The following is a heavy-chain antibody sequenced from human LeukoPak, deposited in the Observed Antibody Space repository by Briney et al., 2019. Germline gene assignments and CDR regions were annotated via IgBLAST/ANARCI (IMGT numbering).Heavy chain of an antibody. V-gene: IGHV3-53*01. Sequence: GGSLRLSCAASGFTVSSNYMSWVRQAPGKGLEWVSVIYSGGSTYYADSVKGRFTISRDNSKNTLYLQMNSLRAEDTAVYYCARLSPLTGAYYYMDVWGKGTTVTVFS. D-gene: IGHD7-27*01. CDR3: ARLSPLTGAYYYMDV. CDR1: GFTVSSNY. J-gene: IGHJ6*03. CDR2: IYSGGST.